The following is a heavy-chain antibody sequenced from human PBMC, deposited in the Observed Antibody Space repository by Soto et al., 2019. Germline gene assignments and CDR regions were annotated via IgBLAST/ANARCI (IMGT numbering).Heavy chain of an antibody. V-gene: IGHV4-59*01. CDR2: IYYSGST. D-gene: IGHD3-22*01. CDR3: ARESPGHYYDSSGYSYNWFDP. CDR1: GGSISSYY. Sequence: SETLSLTCTVSGGSISSYYWSWIRQPPGKGLEWIGYIYYSGSTNYNPSLKSRVTISVDTSKNQFSLKLSSVTAADTAVYYCARESPGHYYDSSGYSYNWFDPWGQGTLVT. J-gene: IGHJ5*02.